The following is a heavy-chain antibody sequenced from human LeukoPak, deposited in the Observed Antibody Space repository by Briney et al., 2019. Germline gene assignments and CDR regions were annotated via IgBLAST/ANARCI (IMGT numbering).Heavy chain of an antibody. CDR3: ARVSGYDWESFYDY. D-gene: IGHD5-12*01. Sequence: SETLSLTCTVSGYSISSGNYWGWIRQPPGKGLEWIGSIYHSGSTYYNPSLKSRVNISVDTSKNQFSLKLSSVTAADTAMYYCARVSGYDWESFYDYWGQGSLVTVSS. CDR1: GYSISSGNY. CDR2: IYHSGST. V-gene: IGHV4-38-2*02. J-gene: IGHJ4*02.